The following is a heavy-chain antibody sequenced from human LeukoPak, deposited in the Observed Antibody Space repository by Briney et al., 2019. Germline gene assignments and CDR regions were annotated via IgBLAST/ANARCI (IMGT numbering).Heavy chain of an antibody. CDR3: ARGRFSGPDDY. D-gene: IGHD6-19*01. J-gene: IGHJ4*02. V-gene: IGHV3-53*01. Sequence: GGSLTLSCAVSEFSVSSNYMNWVRQAPGKGLEWVSVIYSGGATYYADSVRGRFTISRDNSKNMVSLQMTSLGAEDTAVYYCARGRFSGPDDYWGQGTLVTVSS. CDR2: IYSGGAT. CDR1: EFSVSSNY.